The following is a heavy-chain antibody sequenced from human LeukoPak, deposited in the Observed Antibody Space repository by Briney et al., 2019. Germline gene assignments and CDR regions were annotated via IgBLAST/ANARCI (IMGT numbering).Heavy chain of an antibody. V-gene: IGHV3-43*02. CDR1: GFTFDDYA. CDR3: AKDITSSWYIASGAFDI. J-gene: IGHJ3*02. CDR2: ISGDGGST. Sequence: GGSLRLSCAASGFTFDDYAMHWVRQAPGKGLEWVSLISGDGGSTYYADSVKGRFTISRDNSKNSLYLPMNSLRTEDTALYYCAKDITSSWYIASGAFDIWGQGTMVTVSS. D-gene: IGHD6-13*01.